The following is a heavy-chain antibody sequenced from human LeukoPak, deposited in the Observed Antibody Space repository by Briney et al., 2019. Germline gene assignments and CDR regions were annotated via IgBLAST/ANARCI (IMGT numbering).Heavy chain of an antibody. D-gene: IGHD2-15*01. CDR3: ARDEGYCSANSCYYYGMDV. V-gene: IGHV3-48*04. J-gene: IGHJ6*02. Sequence: GGSLRLSCAASGFTFSTYSMNWVRQAPGKGLEWVSYISSSTIYYADSVKGRFTISRDNAKNSLYLQMNSLGAEDTAVYYCARDEGYCSANSCYYYGMDVWGQGTTVTVSS. CDR1: GFTFSTYS. CDR2: ISSSTI.